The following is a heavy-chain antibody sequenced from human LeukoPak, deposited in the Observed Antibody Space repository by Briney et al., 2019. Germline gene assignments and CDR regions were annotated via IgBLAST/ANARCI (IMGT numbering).Heavy chain of an antibody. V-gene: IGHV4-61*01. CDR3: ARDRGRGGRNFDY. D-gene: IGHD6-25*01. J-gene: IGHJ4*02. CDR1: GGSISSSSYY. CDR2: IYYSGST. Sequence: PSETLSLTCTVSGGSISSSSYYWGWIRQPPGKGLEWIGYIYYSGSTNYNPSFKIRVTISVDTSKNQFSLKLSSVTAADTAVYYCARDRGRGGRNFDYWGQRTPLTVSS.